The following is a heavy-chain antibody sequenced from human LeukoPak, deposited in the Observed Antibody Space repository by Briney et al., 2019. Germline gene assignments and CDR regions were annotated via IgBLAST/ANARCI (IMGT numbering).Heavy chain of an antibody. CDR2: IYYSGST. CDR1: GGSISSSSYY. V-gene: IGHV4-39*01. Sequence: SETLPLTCTVSGGSISSSSYYWGWIRQPPGKGLEWIGSIYYSGSTYYNPSLKSRVTISVDTSKNQFSLKLSSVTAADTAVYYCARQGRSSNNYYYYYMDVWGKGTTVTVSS. D-gene: IGHD6-6*01. CDR3: ARQGRSSNNYYYYYMDV. J-gene: IGHJ6*03.